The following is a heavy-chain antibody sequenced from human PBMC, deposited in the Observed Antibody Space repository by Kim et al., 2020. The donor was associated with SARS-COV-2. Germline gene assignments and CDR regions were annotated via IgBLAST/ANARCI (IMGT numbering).Heavy chain of an antibody. D-gene: IGHD3-10*01. CDR2: ISGSGGST. V-gene: IGHV3-23*01. CDR3: AKPPYGSGSYYMGDAFDI. Sequence: GGSLRLSCAASGFTFSSYAMSWVRQAPGKGLEWVSAISGSGGSTYYADSVKGRFTISRDNSKNTLYLQMNSLRAEDTAVYYCAKPPYGSGSYYMGDAFDIWGQGTMVTVSS. CDR1: GFTFSSYA. J-gene: IGHJ3*02.